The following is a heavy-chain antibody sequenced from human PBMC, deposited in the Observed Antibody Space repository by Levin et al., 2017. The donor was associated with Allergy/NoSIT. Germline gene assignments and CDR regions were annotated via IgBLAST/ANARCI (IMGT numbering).Heavy chain of an antibody. J-gene: IGHJ4*02. CDR2: IYYSGST. D-gene: IGHD5-18*01. V-gene: IGHV4-59*01. Sequence: PSQTLSLTCTVSGGSINSNYWSWIQQPPGKGLEWIGYIYYSGSTNYNPSLESRLTMSVDTSNNQFSLKLSSVSAADTAIYYCARGGLYSNGLDYWGQGTLVTVSS. CDR3: ARGGLYSNGLDY. CDR1: GGSINSNY.